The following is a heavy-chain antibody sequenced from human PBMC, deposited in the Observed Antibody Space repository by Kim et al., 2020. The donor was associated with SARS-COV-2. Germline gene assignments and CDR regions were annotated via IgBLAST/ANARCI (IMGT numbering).Heavy chain of an antibody. J-gene: IGHJ6*02. Sequence: GESLKISCKGSGYSFTSYWISWVRQMPGKGLEWMGRIDSSDSYTNYSPSFQGHVTISADKSISTAYLQWSSLKASDTAMYYCARQDYYDSSGYPSGMDVWGQGTTVTVSS. CDR2: IDSSDSYT. D-gene: IGHD3-22*01. V-gene: IGHV5-10-1*01. CDR3: ARQDYYDSSGYPSGMDV. CDR1: GYSFTSYW.